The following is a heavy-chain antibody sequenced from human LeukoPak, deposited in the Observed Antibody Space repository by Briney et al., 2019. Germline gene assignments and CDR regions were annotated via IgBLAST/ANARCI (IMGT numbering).Heavy chain of an antibody. CDR2: ISGSGGST. CDR1: GFTFSSYA. J-gene: IGHJ4*02. V-gene: IGHV3-23*01. D-gene: IGHD4-17*01. Sequence: PGGSLRLSCAASGFTFSSYAMYWVRQAPGKGLEWVSTISGSGGSTYYADSVKGRFTISRDNSNNTLYLQMNSLRAEDTAVYYCAKDGLRGDFDYWGQGTLVTVSS. CDR3: AKDGLRGDFDY.